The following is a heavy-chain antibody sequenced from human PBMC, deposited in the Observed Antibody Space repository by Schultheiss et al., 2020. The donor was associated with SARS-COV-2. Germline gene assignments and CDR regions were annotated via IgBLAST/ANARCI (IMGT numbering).Heavy chain of an antibody. CDR3: AAEGRVQGPYYYGMDV. V-gene: IGHV1-58*01. CDR2: IVVGSGNT. J-gene: IGHJ6*02. Sequence: SVKVSCKASGFTFTSSAVQWVRQARGQRLEWIGWIVVGSGNTNYAQKFQERVTITRDMSTSTAYMELSSLRSEDTAVYYCAAEGRVQGPYYYGMDVWGQGTTVTVSS. CDR1: GFTFTSSA. D-gene: IGHD3-10*01.